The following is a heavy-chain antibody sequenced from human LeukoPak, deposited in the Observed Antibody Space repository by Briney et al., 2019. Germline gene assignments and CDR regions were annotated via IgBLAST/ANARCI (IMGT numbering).Heavy chain of an antibody. D-gene: IGHD6-19*01. CDR2: IGTAGDT. J-gene: IGHJ4*02. V-gene: IGHV3-13*01. CDR1: GFTFSSYD. Sequence: GGSLRLSCAASGFTFSSYDMHWVRQATGKGLEWVSAIGTAGDTYYPGSVKGRFTISRENAKNSLYLQMNSLRAGDTAVYYCARVDSSGCPMDWGQGTLVTVSS. CDR3: ARVDSSGCPMD.